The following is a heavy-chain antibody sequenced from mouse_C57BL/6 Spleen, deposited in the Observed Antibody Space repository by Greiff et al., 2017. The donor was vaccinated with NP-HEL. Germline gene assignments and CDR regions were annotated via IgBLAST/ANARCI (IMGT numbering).Heavy chain of an antibody. J-gene: IGHJ1*03. CDR3: ARHYYGSSPWYFDV. V-gene: IGHV1-54*01. CDR2: INPGSGGT. D-gene: IGHD1-1*01. Sequence: QVQLQQSGAELVRPGTSVKVSCKASGYAFTNYLIEWVKQRPGQGLEWIGVINPGSGGTNYNEKFKGKATLTADKSSSTAYMQLSSLTSEDSAVYFCARHYYGSSPWYFDVWGTGTTVTVSS. CDR1: GYAFTNYL.